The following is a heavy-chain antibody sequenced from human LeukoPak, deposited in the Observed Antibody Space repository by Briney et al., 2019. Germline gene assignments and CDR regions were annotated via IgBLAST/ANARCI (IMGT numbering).Heavy chain of an antibody. J-gene: IGHJ6*03. V-gene: IGHV4-61*08. CDR3: ARAPYDYGDYYYYYYYMDV. D-gene: IGHD4-17*01. Sequence: SETLSLTCTVSGASISSGDYYWSWIRQPPGKGLEWIGYIYYSGSTNYNPSLKSRVTISVDTSKNQFSLKLSSVTAADTAVYYCARAPYDYGDYYYYYYYMDVWGKGTTVTVSS. CDR2: IYYSGST. CDR1: GASISSGDYY.